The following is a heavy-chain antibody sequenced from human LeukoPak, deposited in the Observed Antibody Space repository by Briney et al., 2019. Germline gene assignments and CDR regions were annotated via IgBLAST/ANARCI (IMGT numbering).Heavy chain of an antibody. J-gene: IGHJ6*02. CDR1: GYTFTNYA. D-gene: IGHD4-17*01. Sequence: GASVKVSCKASGYTFTNYAMNWVRQAPGQGLEWMGWINTNTGNPTYAQGFTGRFVFSLDTSVSTAYLQISSLKAEDTAVYYCARLTTTYGDYDYYYYGMDVWGQGTTVTVSS. CDR2: INTNTGNP. V-gene: IGHV7-4-1*02. CDR3: ARLTTTYGDYDYYYYGMDV.